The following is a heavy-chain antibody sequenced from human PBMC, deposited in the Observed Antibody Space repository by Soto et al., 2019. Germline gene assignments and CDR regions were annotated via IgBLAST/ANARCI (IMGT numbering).Heavy chain of an antibody. CDR3: ARTDCGSTSCYNNYYYGMDV. CDR2: INPGNGDT. J-gene: IGHJ6*02. V-gene: IGHV1-3*01. D-gene: IGHD2-2*01. Sequence: ASVKVSCKTSGYSFTKYGLHWVRQVPGQRLEWMGWINPGNGDTKYSQKFQGRVTITRDTSATTAYMVVSSLRSEDSAGFYCARTDCGSTSCYNNYYYGMDVWDQGTTVAVSS. CDR1: GYSFTKYG.